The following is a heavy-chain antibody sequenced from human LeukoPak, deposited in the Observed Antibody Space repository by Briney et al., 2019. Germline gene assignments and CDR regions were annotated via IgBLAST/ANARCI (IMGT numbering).Heavy chain of an antibody. CDR3: ARGYYYGSGSYRPGWFDP. CDR2: IYYSGST. CDR1: GGSISSYY. J-gene: IGHJ5*02. D-gene: IGHD3-10*01. V-gene: IGHV4-59*01. Sequence: PSETLSLTCTVSGGSISSYYWSWIRQPPGKGLEWIGCIYYSGSTNYNPSLKSRVTISVDTSKNQFSLKLSSVTAADTAVYYCARGYYYGSGSYRPGWFDPWGQGTLVTVSS.